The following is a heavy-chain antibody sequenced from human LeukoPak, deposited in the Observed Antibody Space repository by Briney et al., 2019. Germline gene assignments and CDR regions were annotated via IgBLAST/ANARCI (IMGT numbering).Heavy chain of an antibody. CDR1: RGSISSDNYY. CDR3: ARGGVVITKFDY. Sequence: PSETLSLTCTVSRGSISSDNYYWSWIRQPAGKGLEWIGRIYTSGSTNYNPSLKSRVTISVDTSKNQFSLKLSSVTAADTAVYYCARGGVVITKFDYWGQGTLGHRLL. D-gene: IGHD3-22*01. J-gene: IGHJ4*02. CDR2: IYTSGST. V-gene: IGHV4-61*02.